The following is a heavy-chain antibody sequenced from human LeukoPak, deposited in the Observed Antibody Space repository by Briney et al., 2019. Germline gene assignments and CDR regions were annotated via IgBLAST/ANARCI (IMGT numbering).Heavy chain of an antibody. V-gene: IGHV1-2*02. CDR3: ARDGGIAVAKPGGWFDP. CDR1: GYTFTGYY. CDR2: INPNSGGT. Sequence: GASVKVSCKASGYTFTGYYMHWVRQAPGQGLEWMGWINPNSGGTSYAQKFQGRVTMTRDTSTSTVYMELSSLRSEDTAVYYCARDGGIAVAKPGGWFDPWGQGTLVTVSS. J-gene: IGHJ5*02. D-gene: IGHD6-19*01.